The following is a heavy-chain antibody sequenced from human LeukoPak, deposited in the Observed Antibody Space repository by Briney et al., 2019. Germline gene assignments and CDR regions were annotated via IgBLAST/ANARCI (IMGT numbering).Heavy chain of an antibody. CDR2: LSRGGETT. J-gene: IGHJ4*02. D-gene: IGHD2-8*01. Sequence: PGGSLRLSCSGTGFYFNMFAIHWVRQAPGKGLEWVSGLSRGGETTNYVDSVKGRFAISRDSSKKMVFLQMNSLKSEGTALYFCALEQRIRHCSDGVCMEGYYFDYWGQGTPVTVSS. CDR1: GFYFNMFA. V-gene: IGHV3-23*01. CDR3: ALEQRIRHCSDGVCMEGYYFDY.